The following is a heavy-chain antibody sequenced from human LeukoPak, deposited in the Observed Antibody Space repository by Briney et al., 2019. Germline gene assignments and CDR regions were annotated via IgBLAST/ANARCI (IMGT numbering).Heavy chain of an antibody. J-gene: IGHJ4*02. V-gene: IGHV4-59*01. Sequence: PSETLSLTCTVSGGSISSYYWSWIRQPPGKGLEWIGYIYYSGSTNHNPSLKSRVTISVDTSKNQFSLKLSSVTAADTAVYYCARGMTGPTVTTHYFDYWGQGTLVTVSS. CDR1: GGSISSYY. CDR2: IYYSGST. CDR3: ARGMTGPTVTTHYFDY. D-gene: IGHD4-17*01.